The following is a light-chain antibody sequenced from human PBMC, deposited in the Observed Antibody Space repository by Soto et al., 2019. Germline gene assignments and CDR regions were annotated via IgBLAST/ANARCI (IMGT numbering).Light chain of an antibody. CDR2: GAS. CDR1: QSVSNNY. V-gene: IGKV3-20*01. J-gene: IGKJ1*01. Sequence: EIVLTQSPGTLALSPGERATLSCRASQSVSNNYLAWYQQKPGQAPRLLIYGASNRATGIPDRFSGSGSGTDLSLTVSSLEQDGFATYYRDHYKSSSEAFGRGTKVDIK. CDR3: DHYKSSSEA.